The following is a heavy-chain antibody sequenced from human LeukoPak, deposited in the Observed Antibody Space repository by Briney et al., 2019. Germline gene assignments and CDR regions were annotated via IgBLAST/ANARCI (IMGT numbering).Heavy chain of an antibody. J-gene: IGHJ4*02. CDR3: ARDLGDGYNKFDY. Sequence: GASVKVSCKASGGTFSSYAVSWVRQAPGQGLEWMGRIIPIFGTANYAQKFQGRVTITTDESTSTAYMELSSLRSEDTAVYYCARDLGDGYNKFDYWGQGTLVTVPS. V-gene: IGHV1-69*05. CDR2: IIPIFGTA. D-gene: IGHD5-24*01. CDR1: GGTFSSYA.